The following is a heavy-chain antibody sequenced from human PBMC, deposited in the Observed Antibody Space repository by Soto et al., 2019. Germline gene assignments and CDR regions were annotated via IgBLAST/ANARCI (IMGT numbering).Heavy chain of an antibody. D-gene: IGHD6-19*01. CDR3: ARDANSSGWYVWFDP. Sequence: PSETLSLTCSVSGGSISSGYYYWSWIRQPPGKGLEWIGNIYYSGNTYYNPSLKSRLIISIDTSKNQFSLKLSSVTAADTAVYYCARDANSSGWYVWFDPWGQGTLVTVSS. V-gene: IGHV4-30-4*01. CDR1: GGSISSGYYY. J-gene: IGHJ5*02. CDR2: IYYSGNT.